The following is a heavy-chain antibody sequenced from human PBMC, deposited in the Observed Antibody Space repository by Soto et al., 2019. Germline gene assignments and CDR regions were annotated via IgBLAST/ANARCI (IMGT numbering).Heavy chain of an antibody. J-gene: IGHJ6*02. CDR3: ARAYYDFWTSYHYGMDV. V-gene: IGHV4-30-2*01. CDR1: GVSISNDGYS. D-gene: IGHD3-3*01. Sequence: QLQLQESGSGLVKPSQTLSLTCAVSGVSISNDGYSWSWIRQPPGKGLEWIGFIYQSGSTYYNPSLKSRGTMSVDRSKNQFSLKLTSVTAADTAVYYCARAYYDFWTSYHYGMDVWGQGTTVTVSS. CDR2: IYQSGST.